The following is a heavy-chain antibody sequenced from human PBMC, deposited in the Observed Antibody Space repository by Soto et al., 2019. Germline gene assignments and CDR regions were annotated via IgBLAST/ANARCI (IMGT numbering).Heavy chain of an antibody. CDR1: GYTFTSYA. Sequence: QVQLVQSGAEVKKPGASVKVSCKASGYTFTSYAMHWVRQAPGQRLEWMGWINAGNGNTKYSQKLQGRGTITRDTSASTAYMELSSLSSEDTAVYYCASEYCSGGICPLYYGMDVCGRETTVTVSS. J-gene: IGHJ6*02. CDR3: ASEYCSGGICPLYYGMDV. D-gene: IGHD2-15*01. CDR2: INAGNGNT. V-gene: IGHV1-3*01.